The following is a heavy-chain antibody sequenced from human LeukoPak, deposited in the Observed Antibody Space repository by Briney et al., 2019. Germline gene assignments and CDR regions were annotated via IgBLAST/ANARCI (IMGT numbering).Heavy chain of an antibody. Sequence: SETLSLTCTVSGGSISSSSYYWAWIRQPSEKGLEWIGEINHSGSTNYNPSLKSRVTISVDTSKNHFSLKLSSVTAADTAVYYCARGSYYPSAFDIWGQGTMVTVSP. D-gene: IGHD1-26*01. CDR2: INHSGST. CDR3: ARGSYYPSAFDI. CDR1: GGSISSSSYY. V-gene: IGHV4-39*02. J-gene: IGHJ3*02.